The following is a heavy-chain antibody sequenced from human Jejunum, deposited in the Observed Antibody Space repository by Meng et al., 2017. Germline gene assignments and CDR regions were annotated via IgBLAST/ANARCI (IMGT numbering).Heavy chain of an antibody. J-gene: IGHJ6*02. Sequence: GGSLRLSCAASGFTFSSYAVSWVRQAPGKGLEWVSAISGSGGSTYYADSVKGRFTISRDNSKNTLYLQMNSLRAEDTAVYYCAKRGYSGYDFIYYYYGMDVWGQGTTVTVSS. CDR3: AKRGYSGYDFIYYYYGMDV. D-gene: IGHD5-12*01. V-gene: IGHV3-23*01. CDR1: GFTFSSYA. CDR2: ISGSGGST.